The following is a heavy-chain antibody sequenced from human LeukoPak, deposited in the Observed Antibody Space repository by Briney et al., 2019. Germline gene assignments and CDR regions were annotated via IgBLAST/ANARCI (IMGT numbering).Heavy chain of an antibody. D-gene: IGHD3-22*01. Sequence: SETLSLTCTVSGGSLSSYFWSWIRQPPGKGLEWIGYIYYSGSTNYNPSLKSRVTMSVDTAKNQFSLKLTSVTAADTAVYYCARHKIPDDYYSCFDYWGQGTLVTVSS. CDR1: GGSLSSYF. CDR3: ARHKIPDDYYSCFDY. CDR2: IYYSGST. V-gene: IGHV4-59*08. J-gene: IGHJ4*02.